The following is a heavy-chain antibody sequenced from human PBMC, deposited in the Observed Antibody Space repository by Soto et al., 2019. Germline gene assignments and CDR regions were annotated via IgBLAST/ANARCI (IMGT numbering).Heavy chain of an antibody. CDR2: ISGYNGDT. D-gene: IGHD2-8*01. CDR3: AKNGQPPYYYYGLDV. V-gene: IGHV1-18*01. Sequence: QGQLVQSGGEVKKPGASVKVSCKASGYTFSRYGISWVRQAPGQGLEWMGWISGYNGDTNYAQKFQGRVTMTIDTSKTTADMELRGLKSDDTAIYYCAKNGQPPYYYYGLDVWGQGTTVTVSS. J-gene: IGHJ6*02. CDR1: GYTFSRYG.